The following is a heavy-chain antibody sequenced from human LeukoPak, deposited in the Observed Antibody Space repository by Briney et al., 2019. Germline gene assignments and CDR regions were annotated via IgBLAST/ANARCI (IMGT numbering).Heavy chain of an antibody. CDR2: IDTDGRTT. CDR1: GFTVSSNY. J-gene: IGHJ4*02. D-gene: IGHD3-10*01. Sequence: GGSLRLSCAASGFTVSSNYMSWVRQAPGKGLEWVSRIDTDGRTTNYADSVKGRFTIYRDNVQNTLYLQMNSLTAEDTAVYYCARDVAGARSYWGQGALVTVSS. CDR3: ARDVAGARSY. V-gene: IGHV3-74*01.